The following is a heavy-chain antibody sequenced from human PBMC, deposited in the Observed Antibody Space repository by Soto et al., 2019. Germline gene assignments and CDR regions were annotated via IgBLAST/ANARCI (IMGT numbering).Heavy chain of an antibody. CDR2: ISYDGSNK. J-gene: IGHJ6*02. CDR3: ARDRIAVAGRSTYYYGMDV. Sequence: GGSLRLSCAASGFTFSSYAMHWVRQAPGKGLEWVAVISYDGSNKYYADSVKGRFTISRDNSKNTLYLQMNSLRAEDTAVYYCARDRIAVAGRSTYYYGMDVWGQGXTVTVYS. CDR1: GFTFSSYA. V-gene: IGHV3-30-3*01. D-gene: IGHD6-19*01.